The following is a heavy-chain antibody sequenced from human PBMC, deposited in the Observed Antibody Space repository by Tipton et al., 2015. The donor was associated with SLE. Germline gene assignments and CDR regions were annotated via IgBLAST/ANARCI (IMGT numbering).Heavy chain of an antibody. CDR2: ISSSGNII. CDR3: AREGYLRYFDY. Sequence: GSLRLSCAASGFTFDDYDMNWVRQAPGKGLEWLSYISSSGNIIYYADSVKGRFTISRENGWNSLYLQMNSLRPEDTAVYYCAREGYLRYFDYWGQGTLVTVSS. CDR1: GFTFDDYD. J-gene: IGHJ4*02. D-gene: IGHD6-13*01. V-gene: IGHV3-48*03.